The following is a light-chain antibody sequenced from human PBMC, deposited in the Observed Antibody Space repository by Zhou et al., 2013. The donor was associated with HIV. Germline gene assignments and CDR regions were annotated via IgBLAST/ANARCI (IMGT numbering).Light chain of an antibody. CDR3: QQSYNTPRFT. CDR1: QDIANY. Sequence: DIEMTQSPSSLSASVGDRVTITCQASQDIANYLNWYQQKVGKAPKLLIYDVSSLETGVPSRFTGTGSGTDFTLTINSLQPEDFATYYCQQSYNTPRFTFGPGTKVDIK. J-gene: IGKJ3*01. CDR2: DVS. V-gene: IGKV1-39*01.